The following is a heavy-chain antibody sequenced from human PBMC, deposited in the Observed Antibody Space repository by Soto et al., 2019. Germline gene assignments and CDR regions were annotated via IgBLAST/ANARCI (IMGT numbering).Heavy chain of an antibody. J-gene: IGHJ4*02. Sequence: GASVKVSCKASGGTFSSYAISWVRQAPGQGLEWMGGIIPIFGTANYAQKFQGRVTITADESTSTAYMELSSLRSEDTAVYYCARDRSPERGYSYGPFDYWGQGTLVTVPS. D-gene: IGHD5-18*01. CDR3: ARDRSPERGYSYGPFDY. CDR1: GGTFSSYA. V-gene: IGHV1-69*13. CDR2: IIPIFGTA.